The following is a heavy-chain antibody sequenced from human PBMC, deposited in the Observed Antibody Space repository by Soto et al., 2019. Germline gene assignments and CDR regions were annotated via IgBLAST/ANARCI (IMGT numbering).Heavy chain of an antibody. V-gene: IGHV4-59*08. D-gene: IGHD3-9*01. J-gene: IGHJ4*02. Sequence: SQTLSLTCTVSGGSISSYYWSWIQQPPGKGLEWIGYIYYSGSTNYNPSFKSRVTISVDTSKNQFSLKLSSVTAADTAVYYCARLASYDILTGYFDYWGQGTLVTVSS. CDR1: GGSISSYY. CDR2: IYYSGST. CDR3: ARLASYDILTGYFDY.